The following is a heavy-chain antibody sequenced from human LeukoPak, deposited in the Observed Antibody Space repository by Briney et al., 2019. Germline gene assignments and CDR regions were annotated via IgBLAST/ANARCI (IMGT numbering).Heavy chain of an antibody. CDR3: ASSFYGSGSYSFDY. Sequence: GGSLRLSCAASGFTFSSYSMNWVRQAPGKGLEWVSSISSSSYIYYADSVRGRFTISRDNAKNSLYLQMNSLRAEDTAVYYCASSFYGSGSYSFDYWGQGTLVTVSS. CDR1: GFTFSSYS. D-gene: IGHD3-10*01. CDR2: ISSSSYI. J-gene: IGHJ4*02. V-gene: IGHV3-21*01.